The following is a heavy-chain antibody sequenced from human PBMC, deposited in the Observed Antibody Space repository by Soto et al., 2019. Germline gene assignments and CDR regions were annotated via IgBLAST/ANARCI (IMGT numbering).Heavy chain of an antibody. Sequence: GGSLRLSCATSGFIFSSHWMHWVRQAPGKGLVWVARINSDGSSTNYADSVKGRFTISRDNAMNTLYLQMNSLRAEDTAMYYCARVYSGNSVFDYWGQGTQVTVS. V-gene: IGHV3-74*01. D-gene: IGHD4-4*01. CDR3: ARVYSGNSVFDY. J-gene: IGHJ4*02. CDR1: GFIFSSHW. CDR2: INSDGSST.